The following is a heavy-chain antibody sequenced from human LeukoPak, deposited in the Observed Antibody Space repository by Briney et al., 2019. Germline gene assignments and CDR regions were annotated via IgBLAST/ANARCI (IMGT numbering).Heavy chain of an antibody. V-gene: IGHV1-69*05. D-gene: IGHD5-24*01. J-gene: IGHJ6*03. CDR2: IIPIFGAA. CDR1: GGTFSSYA. Sequence: SVKVSCKASGGTFSSYAISWVRQAPGQGLEWMGGIIPIFGAANYAQKFQGRVTITTDESTSTAYMELSSLRSEDTAVYYCATRDGYNPNYYYYYYMDVWGKGTTVTVSS. CDR3: ATRDGYNPNYYYYYYMDV.